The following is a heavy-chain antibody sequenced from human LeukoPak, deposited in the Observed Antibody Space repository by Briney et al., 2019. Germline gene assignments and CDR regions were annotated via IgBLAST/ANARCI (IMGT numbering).Heavy chain of an antibody. CDR2: IYYSGST. Sequence: SETLSLTCTVSGGSISSYYWSWIRQPPGKGLEWIGYIYYSGSTNYNPSLKSRVTISVDTSKNQFSLKLSSVTAADTAVYYCAVATYDSSGYYTGGFDYWGQGTLVTVSS. CDR1: GGSISSYY. CDR3: AVATYDSSGYYTGGFDY. V-gene: IGHV4-59*01. J-gene: IGHJ4*02. D-gene: IGHD3-22*01.